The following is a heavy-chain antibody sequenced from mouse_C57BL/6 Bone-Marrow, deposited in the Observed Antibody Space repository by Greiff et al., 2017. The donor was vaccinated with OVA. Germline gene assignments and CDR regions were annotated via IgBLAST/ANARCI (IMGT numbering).Heavy chain of an antibody. D-gene: IGHD2-3*01. CDR1: GYTFTSYW. Sequence: VKLQQPGAELVRPGSSVKLSCKASGYTFTSYWMHWVKQRPIQGLEWIGNIDPSDSETHYNQKFKDKATLTVDKSSSTAYMQLSSLTSEDSAVYYCARGGPYDGYYDYWGQGTTLTVSS. CDR3: ARGGPYDGYYDY. V-gene: IGHV1-52*01. J-gene: IGHJ2*01. CDR2: IDPSDSET.